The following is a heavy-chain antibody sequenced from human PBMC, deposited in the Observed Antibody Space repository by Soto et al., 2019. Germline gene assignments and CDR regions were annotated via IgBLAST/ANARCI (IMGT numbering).Heavy chain of an antibody. CDR1: GFTFSSYG. V-gene: IGHV3-33*01. J-gene: IGHJ6*03. Sequence: QVQLVESGGGVVQPGRSLRLSCAASGFTFSSYGMHWVRQAPGKGLEWVAVIWYDGSNKYYADSVKGRFTISRDNSKNTLYLQMNSLRAEDTAVYYCACNYYGSGSYYDYYYYYYMDVWGKGTTVTVSS. D-gene: IGHD3-10*01. CDR2: IWYDGSNK. CDR3: ACNYYGSGSYYDYYYYYYMDV.